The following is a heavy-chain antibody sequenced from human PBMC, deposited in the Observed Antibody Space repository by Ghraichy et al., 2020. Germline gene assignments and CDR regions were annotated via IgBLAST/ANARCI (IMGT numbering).Heavy chain of an antibody. J-gene: IGHJ4*02. CDR1: GGSISSGGYY. D-gene: IGHD6-13*01. CDR3: ARVWGIAASLKN. V-gene: IGHV4-31*03. Sequence: SETLSLTCTVSGGSISSGGYYWSWIRQHPGKGLEWIGYIYYSGSTYYNPSLKSRVTISVDTSKNQFSLKLSSVTAADTAVYYCARVWGIAASLKNWGQGTLVTVSS. CDR2: IYYSGST.